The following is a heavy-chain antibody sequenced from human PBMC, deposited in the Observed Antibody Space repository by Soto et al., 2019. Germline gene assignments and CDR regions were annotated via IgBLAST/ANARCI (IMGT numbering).Heavy chain of an antibody. D-gene: IGHD3-3*01. Sequence: SHTLSLTCAISGYSVSSNSAAWNWIRQSPSRGLEWLGRTYYRSKWYSDYAVSVKSRITFNPDTSKNQFSLQLNSVTPEDTAVYFCARGSYGYYYYGIDVWGQGTTVTVSS. CDR1: GYSVSSNSAA. CDR3: ARGSYGYYYYGIDV. J-gene: IGHJ6*02. V-gene: IGHV6-1*01. CDR2: TYYRSKWYS.